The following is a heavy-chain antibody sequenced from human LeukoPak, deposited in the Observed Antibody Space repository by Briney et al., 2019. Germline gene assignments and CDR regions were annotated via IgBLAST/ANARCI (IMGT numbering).Heavy chain of an antibody. V-gene: IGHV1-69*05. J-gene: IGHJ4*02. CDR3: ARDPRIFGVASLTDY. CDR2: IIPIFGTA. Sequence: GSSVKVSCKASGGTFSSYAISWVRQAPGQGLEWMGGIIPIFGTANYAQKLQGRVTMTTDTSTSTAYMELRSLRSDDTAVYYCARDPRIFGVASLTDYWGQGTLVTVSS. CDR1: GGTFSSYA. D-gene: IGHD3-3*01.